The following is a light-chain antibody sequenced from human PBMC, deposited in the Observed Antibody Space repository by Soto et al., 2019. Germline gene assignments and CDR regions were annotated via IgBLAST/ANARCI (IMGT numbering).Light chain of an antibody. Sequence: QSALTQPASVSGSPGQSITISCTGTSSDVGNYNLVSWYQQHPGEAPKLLIYEGSKRPSGVSNRFSGSKFGDTASLTISGLQPEGEADYTCCSYAGDSTWVFGGGTKLTVL. CDR3: CSYAGDSTWV. J-gene: IGLJ3*02. V-gene: IGLV2-23*01. CDR1: SSDVGNYNL. CDR2: EGS.